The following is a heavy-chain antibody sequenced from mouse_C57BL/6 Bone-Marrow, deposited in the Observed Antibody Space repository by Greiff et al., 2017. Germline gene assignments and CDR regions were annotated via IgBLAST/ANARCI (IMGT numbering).Heavy chain of an antibody. Sequence: VQLQESGAELVKPGASVKLSCKASGYTFTSYWMHWVKQRPGQGLEWIGMIHPTSGSTNYNEKFKSKATLTVDKSSSTAYMQLSSLTSEDSAVYYCARDYVVYWGQGTLVTVSA. D-gene: IGHD1-1*02. CDR2: IHPTSGST. CDR3: ARDYVVY. V-gene: IGHV1-64*01. J-gene: IGHJ3*01. CDR1: GYTFTSYW.